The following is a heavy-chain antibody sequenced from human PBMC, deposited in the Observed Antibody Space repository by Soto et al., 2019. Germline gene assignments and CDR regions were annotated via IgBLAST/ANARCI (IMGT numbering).Heavy chain of an antibody. CDR2: IGSDGST. D-gene: IGHD1-1*01. Sequence: GSLRLAGSASGCPFSRHAMAGVRRAAGRGLEWVATIGSDGSTYHAESVKGRFSISRDNYGNMLHLQLNSLRVEDTGIYYCAKDPYNHRFDSWGQGTLVTVSS. J-gene: IGHJ4*02. CDR1: GCPFSRHA. CDR3: AKDPYNHRFDS. V-gene: IGHV3-23*01.